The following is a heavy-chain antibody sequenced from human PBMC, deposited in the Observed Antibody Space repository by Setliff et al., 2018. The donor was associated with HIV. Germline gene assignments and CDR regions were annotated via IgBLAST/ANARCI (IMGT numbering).Heavy chain of an antibody. J-gene: IGHJ6*03. D-gene: IGHD6-13*01. CDR1: GHSTGGAFY. CDR3: ARGISPAAAGNWRYYYLDV. V-gene: IGHV4-38-2*02. CDR2: IYHNGNT. Sequence: PSETLSFTCTVSGHSTGGAFYWGWIRQSPGKGLEWIGTIYHNGNTFYPPSLESRITVSLDTSKKTFSLKIKSVTAADTAVYYCARGISPAAAGNWRYYYLDVWGKGTTVTVSS.